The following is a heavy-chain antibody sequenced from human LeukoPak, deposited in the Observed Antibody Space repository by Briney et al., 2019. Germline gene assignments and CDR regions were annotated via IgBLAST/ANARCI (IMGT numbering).Heavy chain of an antibody. J-gene: IGHJ6*02. D-gene: IGHD2-15*01. V-gene: IGHV3-53*01. CDR1: GFTVSSNY. CDR3: ARWEDIVVELDYYGMDV. Sequence: GSLRLSCAASGFTVSSNYMTWVRQAPGKGLEWVSVIYSGGTTYYADSVKGRFTISRDNAKNSLYLQMNSLRAEDTAVYYCARWEDIVVELDYYGMDVWGQGTTVTVSS. CDR2: IYSGGTT.